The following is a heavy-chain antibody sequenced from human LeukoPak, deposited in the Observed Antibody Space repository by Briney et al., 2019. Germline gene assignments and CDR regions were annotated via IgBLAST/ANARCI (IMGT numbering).Heavy chain of an antibody. CDR2: ISYDGSDK. J-gene: IGHJ4*02. D-gene: IGHD3-22*01. CDR3: ASGAGMYDSSGYDY. V-gene: IGHV3-30*04. CDR1: GFTLSSYA. Sequence: GGSLRLSCAASGFTLSSYAMHWVRQAPGRGLEWVAVISYDGSDKYYADSVKGRFTISRDNSKNTLYLQMNSLRAEDMAVYYCASGAGMYDSSGYDYWGQGTLVTVSS.